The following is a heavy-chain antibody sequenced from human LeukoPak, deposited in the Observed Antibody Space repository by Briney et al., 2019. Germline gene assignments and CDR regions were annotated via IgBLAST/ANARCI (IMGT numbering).Heavy chain of an antibody. CDR3: AREDDGGSRYSDSFLH. J-gene: IGHJ1*01. Sequence: PGGFLRLSCAASGFIFSSFEMNWVRQAPGKGLEWVSYISNIGGGSTTYYADSVKGRFTISRDNAKNSLYLQMNSLRAEDTAVYYCAREDDGGSRYSDSFLHWGQGTPVTVSS. V-gene: IGHV3-48*03. CDR1: GFIFSSFE. CDR2: ISNIGGGSTT. D-gene: IGHD2-15*01.